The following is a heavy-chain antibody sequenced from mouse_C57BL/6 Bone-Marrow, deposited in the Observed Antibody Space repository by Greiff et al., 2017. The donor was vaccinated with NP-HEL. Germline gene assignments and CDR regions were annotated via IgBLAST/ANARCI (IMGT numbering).Heavy chain of an antibody. V-gene: IGHV1-15*01. D-gene: IGHD3-1*01. CDR3: KSLGVYPY. CDR1: GYTFTDYE. CDR2: IDPETGGT. J-gene: IGHJ4*01. Sequence: VQLQQSGAELVRPGASVTLSCKASGYTFTDYEMHWVKQTPVHGLEWIGAIDPETGGTAYNQKFKGKAILTANKSSSTAYMELRCLTSEDSAVYYCKSLGVYPYWGKGTSVTVSS.